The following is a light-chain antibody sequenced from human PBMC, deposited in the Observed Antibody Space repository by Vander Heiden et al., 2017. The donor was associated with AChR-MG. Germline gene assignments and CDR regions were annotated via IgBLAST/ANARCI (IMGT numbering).Light chain of an antibody. CDR2: LTH. V-gene: IGLV1-44*01. J-gene: IGLJ3*02. CDR1: SSNIGSNP. Sequence: QSVLTQPPSASGTPGQGVTFSCSGSSSNIGSNPVTWYQQVPGTAPNLLVYLTHQRPSGVPDRFSGSKSGTSASLAISGLQSEDEADYYCAAWDDSLHGPVFGGGTKLTVL. CDR3: AAWDDSLHGPV.